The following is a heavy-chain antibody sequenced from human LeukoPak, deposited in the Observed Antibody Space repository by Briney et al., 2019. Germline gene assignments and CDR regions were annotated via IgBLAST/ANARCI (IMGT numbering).Heavy chain of an antibody. D-gene: IGHD3-3*02. V-gene: IGHV3-11*06. CDR1: GFTVSDYY. CDR2: ISSSSYT. Sequence: PGGSLRLSCAASGFTVSDYYMSWIRQAPGKGLEWVSYISSSSYTNYADPVEGRFTISRDNAKNSLYLQMNSLRAEDTAVYYCARDRSSLGGSFDIWGQGTMVTVSS. CDR3: ARDRSSLGGSFDI. J-gene: IGHJ3*02.